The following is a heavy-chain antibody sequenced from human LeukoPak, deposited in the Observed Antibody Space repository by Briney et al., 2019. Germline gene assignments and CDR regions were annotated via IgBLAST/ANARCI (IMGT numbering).Heavy chain of an antibody. Sequence: ASVKVSCKASGYTFTGYYMHWVRQAPGQGLEWMGWINPNSGGTNYAQKFQGRVTMTRDTSISTAYMELSSLRSEDTAVYYCARGGAAAGMSDYWGQGTLVTVSS. CDR1: GYTFTGYY. CDR3: ARGGAAAGMSDY. CDR2: INPNSGGT. D-gene: IGHD6-13*01. J-gene: IGHJ4*02. V-gene: IGHV1-2*02.